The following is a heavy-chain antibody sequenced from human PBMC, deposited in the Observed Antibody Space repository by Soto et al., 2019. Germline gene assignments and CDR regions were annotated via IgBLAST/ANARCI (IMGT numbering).Heavy chain of an antibody. J-gene: IGHJ4*02. D-gene: IGHD6-19*01. CDR1: GFTFSNNW. CDR2: INSDGSST. CDR3: ASGGIAVH. Sequence: EVQLVESGGGLVQPGGSLRLSCAASGFTFSNNWMHWVRQAPGKGPVWVSRINSDGSSTYYADSVKGRFTISRDNAKNTLYLQMNSLRADDTAVYYCASGGIAVHWCQGTLVTVSS. V-gene: IGHV3-74*01.